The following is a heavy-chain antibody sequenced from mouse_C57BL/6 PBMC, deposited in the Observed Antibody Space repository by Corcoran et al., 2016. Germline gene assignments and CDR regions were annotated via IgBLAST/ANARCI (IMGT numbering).Heavy chain of an antibody. CDR2: INTYSGVP. J-gene: IGHJ4*01. D-gene: IGHD1-1*02. Sequence: QIQLVQSGPELKTPGETVKISCKASGYIFTTYGMSWVKQAPGKGLKWMGWINTYSGVPTYADDFKGRFAFSLVISASTAYLQINNLKNEDTATYSCATPRYDYYAMDYWGQVTSVTAPS. V-gene: IGHV9-3*01. CDR3: ATPRYDYYAMDY. CDR1: GYIFTTYG.